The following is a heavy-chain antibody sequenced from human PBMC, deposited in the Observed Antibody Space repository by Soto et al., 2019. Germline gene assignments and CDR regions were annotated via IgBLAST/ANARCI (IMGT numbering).Heavy chain of an antibody. CDR3: AKDSPSPIAAAGIVDY. Sequence: PGGSLRLSCAASGFTFSSYGMHWVRQAPGKGLEWVAVISYDGSNKYYADSVKGRFTISRDNSKNTLYLQMNSLRAEDTAVYYCAKDSPSPIAAAGIVDYWGQGTLVTVSS. CDR1: GFTFSSYG. D-gene: IGHD6-13*01. CDR2: ISYDGSNK. J-gene: IGHJ4*02. V-gene: IGHV3-30*18.